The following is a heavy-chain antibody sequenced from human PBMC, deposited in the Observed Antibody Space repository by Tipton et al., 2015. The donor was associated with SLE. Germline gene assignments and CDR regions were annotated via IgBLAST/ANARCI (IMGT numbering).Heavy chain of an antibody. V-gene: IGHV4-38-2*01. CDR3: ARGLPWDYDSSGYM. CDR1: GYSISSGYY. CDR2: IYHSGST. Sequence: TLSLTCAVSGYSISSGYYWAWIRQPPGKGLEWIGTIYHSGSTYYNPSLKSRVTISVDMSKNQFSLKLSSVTAADTAVYYCARGLPWDYDSSGYMWGQGTVVTVSS. D-gene: IGHD3-22*01. J-gene: IGHJ4*02.